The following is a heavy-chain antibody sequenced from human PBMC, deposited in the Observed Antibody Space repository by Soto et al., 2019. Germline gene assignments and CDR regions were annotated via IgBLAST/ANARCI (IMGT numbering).Heavy chain of an antibody. D-gene: IGHD4-17*01. CDR2: INPNSGGT. J-gene: IGHJ4*02. CDR3: ARDPHDYGDYEYYSDY. V-gene: IGHV1-2*06. CDR1: GYIFTDYY. Sequence: SVKVYCKASGYIFTDYYMHWVRQAPGQELGWMGRINPNSGGTNYAQKFQGRVTMTRDTSISTAYMELSSLRSDDTAVYYCARDPHDYGDYEYYSDYWSQGTLVTVS.